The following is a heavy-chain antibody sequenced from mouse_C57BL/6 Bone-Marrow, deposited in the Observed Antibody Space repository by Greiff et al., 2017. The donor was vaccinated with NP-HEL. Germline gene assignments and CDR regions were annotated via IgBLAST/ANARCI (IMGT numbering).Heavy chain of an antibody. CDR1: GYTFTDYE. Sequence: VQLQQSGADLVRPGASVTLSCKASGYTFTDYEMHWVKQTPVHGLEWIGAIDPETGGTAYNQKFKGKAILTADKSSSTAYMELRSLTSEDSAVYYCTSPFTTVVATDYWGQGTTLTVSS. J-gene: IGHJ2*01. CDR3: TSPFTTVVATDY. CDR2: IDPETGGT. D-gene: IGHD1-1*01. V-gene: IGHV1-15*01.